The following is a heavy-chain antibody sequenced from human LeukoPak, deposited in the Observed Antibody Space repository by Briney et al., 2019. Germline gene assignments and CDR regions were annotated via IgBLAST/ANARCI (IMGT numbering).Heavy chain of an antibody. CDR1: GFTFSSYS. CDR2: ISSSSSYI. V-gene: IGHV3-21*01. CDR3: ARSFYGSGSYQDY. Sequence: GGSLRLSCAASGFTFSSYSMNWVRQAPGKGLEWVSSISSSSSYICYADSVKGRFTISRDNAKNSLYLQMNSLRAEDTAVYYCARSFYGSGSYQDYWGQGTLVTVSS. D-gene: IGHD3-10*01. J-gene: IGHJ4*02.